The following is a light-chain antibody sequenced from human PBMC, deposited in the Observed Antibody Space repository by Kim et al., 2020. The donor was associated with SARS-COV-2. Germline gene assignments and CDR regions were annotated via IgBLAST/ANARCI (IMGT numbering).Light chain of an antibody. CDR1: NSNIGTDYD. Sequence: QAVVTLPPSVSGAPGQRVNISCTGSNSNIGTDYDVHWYQQLPGTAPRLLIYGNNNRPSGVSDRFSASKSGTSASLAITGLQAEDEADYHCQSYDISRSVWVFSGGTQQTVL. CDR3: QSYDISRSVWV. CDR2: GNN. V-gene: IGLV1-40*01. J-gene: IGLJ3*02.